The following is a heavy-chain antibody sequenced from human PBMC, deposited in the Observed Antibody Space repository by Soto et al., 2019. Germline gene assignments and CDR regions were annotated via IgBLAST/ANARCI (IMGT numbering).Heavy chain of an antibody. V-gene: IGHV4-31*03. D-gene: IGHD5-18*01. J-gene: IGHJ6*02. CDR1: GGSIRSGGYY. CDR3: ARDRLMATAGTARHYFGLDV. Sequence: TLSLTCTVSGGSIRSGGYYWSWVRQNPRRGLEWIGNIYYSGNTYYNPSLKSRLTISVDTSKSQFSLNLSSVTAADTAVYCCARDRLMATAGTARHYFGLDVWGQGTTVTVSS. CDR2: IYYSGNT.